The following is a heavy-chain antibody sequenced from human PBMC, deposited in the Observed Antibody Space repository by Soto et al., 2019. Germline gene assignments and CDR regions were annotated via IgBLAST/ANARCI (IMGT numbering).Heavy chain of an antibody. J-gene: IGHJ4*02. CDR3: ARVDRYYYDSSGYYHFDY. CDR2: IYYSGST. D-gene: IGHD3-22*01. Sequence: ASETLSLTCTVSGGSISSYYWSWIRQPPGKGLEWIGYIYYSGSTNYNPSLKSRVTISVDTSKNQFSLKLSSVTAADTAVYYCARVDRYYYDSSGYYHFDYCGQGTLVTVSS. CDR1: GGSISSYY. V-gene: IGHV4-59*01.